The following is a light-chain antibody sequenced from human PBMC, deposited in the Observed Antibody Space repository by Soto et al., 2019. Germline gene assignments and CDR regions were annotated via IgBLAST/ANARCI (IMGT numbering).Light chain of an antibody. V-gene: IGLV2-8*01. CDR3: MCYAGGNHWV. CDR2: DVT. J-gene: IGLJ3*02. CDR1: SSDVGTHGY. Sequence: QSALTQPPSASGSPGQSVTISCTGTSSDVGTHGYVSWYQQHAGKAPKLMIYDVTKRPSGVPDRFSGSKSANTASLTVSGLQAEDEADYYCMCYAGGNHWVFGGGTKVTVL.